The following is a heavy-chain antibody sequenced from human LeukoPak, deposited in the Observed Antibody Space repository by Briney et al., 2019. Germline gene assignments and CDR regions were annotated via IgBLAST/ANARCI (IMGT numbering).Heavy chain of an antibody. Sequence: ASVKVSCKASGYTFTGYYMHWVRQAPGQGLEWMGWINPNSGSTNYAQKFQGRVTMTRDKSISTAYMELYSLRSDDTAVYYCARDPPGVRYGRPIFDFWGQGTLVTVSS. D-gene: IGHD2-8*01. CDR3: ARDPPGVRYGRPIFDF. J-gene: IGHJ4*02. V-gene: IGHV1-2*02. CDR1: GYTFTGYY. CDR2: INPNSGST.